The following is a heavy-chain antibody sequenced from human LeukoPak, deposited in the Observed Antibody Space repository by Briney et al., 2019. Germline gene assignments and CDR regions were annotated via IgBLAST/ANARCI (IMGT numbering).Heavy chain of an antibody. CDR2: ISGSGGST. CDR3: AKDPDFWSGYYSRDDAFDI. J-gene: IGHJ3*02. CDR1: GFTFSSYA. V-gene: IGHV3-23*01. Sequence: GGSLRLSCAASGFTFSSYAMSWVRQAPGKGLEWVSAISGSGGSTYYADSVKGRFTISRDNSKNTLYLQMNSLRAEDTAVYYCAKDPDFWSGYYSRDDAFDIWGQGTMVTVSS. D-gene: IGHD3-3*01.